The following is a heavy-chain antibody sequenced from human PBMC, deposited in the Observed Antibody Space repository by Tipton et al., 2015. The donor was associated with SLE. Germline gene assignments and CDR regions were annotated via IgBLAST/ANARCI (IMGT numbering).Heavy chain of an antibody. D-gene: IGHD5-24*01. Sequence: TLSLTCTVSGGSLSSGGYYWSWIRQHPGKGLEWIGYIYYSGSTYYNPSLKSRVTISVDTSKNQFSLQLSSVTAADTAVYYCVRLELPATKADYWGPGTLVTVSS. V-gene: IGHV4-31*03. J-gene: IGHJ4*02. CDR3: VRLELPATKADY. CDR2: IYYSGST. CDR1: GGSLSSGGYY.